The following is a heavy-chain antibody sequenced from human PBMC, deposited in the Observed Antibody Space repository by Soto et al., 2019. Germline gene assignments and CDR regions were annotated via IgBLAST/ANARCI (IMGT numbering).Heavy chain of an antibody. CDR3: ARDLVGAYGRGFDP. J-gene: IGHJ5*02. V-gene: IGHV4-59*01. CDR2: IYYSGST. D-gene: IGHD1-26*01. Sequence: QVQLQEAGPGLVKPSETLSLTCTVSGGSISRYYWSWIRQPPGKGLEWIGYIYYSGSTNYNPSLKSRVTISVDTSKNQFSLKLSSVTAADTAVYYCARDLVGAYGRGFDPWGQGTLVTVSS. CDR1: GGSISRYY.